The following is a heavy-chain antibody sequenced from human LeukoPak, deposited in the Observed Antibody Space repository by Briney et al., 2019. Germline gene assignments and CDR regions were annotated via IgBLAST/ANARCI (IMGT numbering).Heavy chain of an antibody. CDR2: IYSGGDT. D-gene: IGHD3-22*01. CDR3: ARLDDSNSRRPENDAADV. CDR1: GSTVKRNY. V-gene: IGHV3-66*02. J-gene: IGHJ3*01. Sequence: GGSLRLSCAVSGSTVKRNYMSWARQAPGKGLEWVSVIYSGGDTYYADSVKGRFTISRDNSKNTVYLQMNNLRPEDTAVYYCARLDDSNSRRPENDAADVWGQGTTVTVSS.